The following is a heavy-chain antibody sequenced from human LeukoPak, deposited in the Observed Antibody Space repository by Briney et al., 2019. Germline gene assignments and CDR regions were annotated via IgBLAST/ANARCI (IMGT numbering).Heavy chain of an antibody. CDR1: GFTFSTYG. J-gene: IGHJ4*02. D-gene: IGHD4/OR15-4a*01. CDR3: ARRAGAYSHPYDY. V-gene: IGHV3-30*03. CDR2: ISYDGSKR. Sequence: GGSLRLSCAASGFTFSTYGMHWVRQAPGKGLEWVALISYDGSKRYYAESVKGRFTISRDNTKNTVYLQMNSLRTEDTAVYYCARRAGAYSHPYDYWGQGTLVTVSS.